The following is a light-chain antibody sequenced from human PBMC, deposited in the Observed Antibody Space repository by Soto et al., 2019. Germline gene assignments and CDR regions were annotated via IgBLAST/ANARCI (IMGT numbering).Light chain of an antibody. J-gene: IGLJ2*01. CDR1: SSDVGTYNS. CDR3: AAWDDSLSGPV. V-gene: IGLV2-14*01. CDR2: EVS. Sequence: QSALTQPASVSESPGQSITISCTGTSSDVGTYNSVCWYQQHTGKAPKLIIYEVSNWPSGVSNRFSGSKSGNTASLAISGLRSEDEADYYCAAWDDSLSGPVFGGGTKLTVL.